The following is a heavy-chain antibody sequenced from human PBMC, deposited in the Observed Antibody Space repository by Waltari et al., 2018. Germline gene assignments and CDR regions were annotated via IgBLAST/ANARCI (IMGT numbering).Heavy chain of an antibody. D-gene: IGHD4-17*01. CDR2: IRGSCGST. V-gene: IGHV3-23*01. CDR1: GFTFSSYA. Sequence: EVQLLESGGGLVQPGGSLRLSCAASGFTFSSYAMSWVRQAPGKGLEWVSAIRGSCGSTYYADSVKGRFTISRDNSKNTLYLQMNSLRAEDTAVYYCVPDYGDHRGFDYWGQGTLVTVSS. J-gene: IGHJ4*02. CDR3: VPDYGDHRGFDY.